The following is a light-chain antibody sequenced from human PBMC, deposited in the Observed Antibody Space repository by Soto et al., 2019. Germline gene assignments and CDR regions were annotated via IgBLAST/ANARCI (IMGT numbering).Light chain of an antibody. V-gene: IGLV2-14*01. CDR2: DVT. J-gene: IGLJ1*01. CDR1: SSDVGGYDY. Sequence: QSALTQPASVSGSPGQSITISCTGTSSDVGGYDYVSWYQQHPGKAPKLMIYDVTNRPSGVSNRFSGSKSGNTASLTISGLQAEDEADYYFISYASINNYVFGTGTNVTVL. CDR3: ISYASINNYV.